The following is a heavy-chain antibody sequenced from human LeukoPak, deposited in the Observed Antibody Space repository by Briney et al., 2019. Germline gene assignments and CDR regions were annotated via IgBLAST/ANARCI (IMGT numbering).Heavy chain of an antibody. CDR3: AREIVGGFNPGAY. J-gene: IGHJ4*02. Sequence: PSETLSLTCTVSLDSTTSNFWSWVRQPPGKGLEWIGEIHRSGSTNYNSSLQSRVTISIDRSKNQIALELSSVTAADTAVYYCAREIVGGFNPGAYWGQGTLVTVSS. V-gene: IGHV4-4*02. CDR1: LDSTTSNF. CDR2: IHRSGST. D-gene: IGHD1-14*01.